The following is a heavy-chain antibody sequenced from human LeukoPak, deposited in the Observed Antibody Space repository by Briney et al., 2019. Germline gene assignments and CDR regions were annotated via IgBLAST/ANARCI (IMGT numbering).Heavy chain of an antibody. D-gene: IGHD3-10*01. CDR3: ARDGYYYGSGSYYDFDY. V-gene: IGHV1-2*04. J-gene: IGHJ4*02. CDR1: GYTFTGYY. CDR2: INPNSGGT. Sequence: ASVKVSCKASGYTFTGYYMHWVRQAPGQGLEWMGWINPNSGGTNYAQKFQGWVTMTRDTSISTAYMELSRLRSDDTAVYYCARDGYYYGSGSYYDFDYWGQGTLVTVSS.